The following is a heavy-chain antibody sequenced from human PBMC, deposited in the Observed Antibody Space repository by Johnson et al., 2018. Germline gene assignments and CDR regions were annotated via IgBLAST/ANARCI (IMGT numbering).Heavy chain of an antibody. CDR3: ASWGYGDYNVFDI. Sequence: KQPGESLKISCKGSGYSFTSYWIGWVRQMPGKGLEWMGIIYPGDSDTRYSPSFQGQVTISVDKSISTAYLQWSSLKASDTAVYYCASWGYGDYNVFDIWGQGTMVTVS. CDR1: GYSFTSYW. V-gene: IGHV5-51*03. CDR2: IYPGDSDT. D-gene: IGHD4-17*01. J-gene: IGHJ3*02.